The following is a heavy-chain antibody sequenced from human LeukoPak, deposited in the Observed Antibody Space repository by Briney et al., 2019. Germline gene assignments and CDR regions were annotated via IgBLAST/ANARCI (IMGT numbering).Heavy chain of an antibody. Sequence: GGSLRLSCAASGFTFSSYGMHWVRQAPGKGLEWVAFIRYDGSNKYYADSVKGRFTISRDNSKNTLYLQMNSLRAEDTAVYYCAKNHDFWSGYYGYFDYWGQGTLVTVSS. CDR1: GFTFSSYG. J-gene: IGHJ4*02. CDR3: AKNHDFWSGYYGYFDY. V-gene: IGHV3-30*02. D-gene: IGHD3-3*01. CDR2: IRYDGSNK.